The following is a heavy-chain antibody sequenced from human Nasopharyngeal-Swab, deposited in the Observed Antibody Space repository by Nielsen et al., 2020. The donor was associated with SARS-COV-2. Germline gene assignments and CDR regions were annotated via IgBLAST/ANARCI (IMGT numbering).Heavy chain of an antibody. V-gene: IGHV4-34*01. CDR3: ARPTTLGYYYDMDV. CDR2: INHSGST. J-gene: IGHJ6*02. D-gene: IGHD1-14*01. Sequence: WIRQPPGKGLEWIGEINHSGSTNYNPSLKSRVTISVDTSKNQFSLKLSSVTAADTAVYYCARPTTLGYYYDMDVWGQGTTVTVSS.